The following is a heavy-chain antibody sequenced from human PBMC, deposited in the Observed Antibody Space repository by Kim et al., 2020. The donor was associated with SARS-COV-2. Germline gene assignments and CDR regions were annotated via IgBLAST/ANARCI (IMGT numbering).Heavy chain of an antibody. D-gene: IGHD3-3*01. V-gene: IGHV4-4*07. CDR2: IYTSGST. CDR1: GGSISNYY. CDR3: ARHLELAFDAFDI. J-gene: IGHJ3*02. Sequence: SETLSLTCTVSGGSISNYYWSWIRQPAGKGLEWIGRIYTSGSTNYNPSLKSRVTMSVDTSKNQFSLKLSSVTAADTAVYYCARHLELAFDAFDIWGQGTMVTVSS.